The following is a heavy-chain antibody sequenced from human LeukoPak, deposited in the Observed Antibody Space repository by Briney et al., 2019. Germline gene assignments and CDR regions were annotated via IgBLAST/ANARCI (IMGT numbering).Heavy chain of an antibody. D-gene: IGHD3-16*01. J-gene: IGHJ4*02. CDR3: VRLHYYDAALPPL. CDR2: IYDSRSI. CDR1: GGFISNSYYY. Sequence: SENLSLTCPVSGGFISNSYYYCGWLRQTPGKGLDWFGSIYDSRSIHYNPSLNARFTISMPPSQNPFSLRSCSLTTPPTSSFYCVRLHYYDAALPPLWGQGPQVIVSS. V-gene: IGHV4-39*01.